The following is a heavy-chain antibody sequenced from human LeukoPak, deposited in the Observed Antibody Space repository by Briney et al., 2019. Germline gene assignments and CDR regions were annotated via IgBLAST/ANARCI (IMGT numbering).Heavy chain of an antibody. J-gene: IGHJ4*02. D-gene: IGHD6-13*01. CDR3: ARDVIAGTGSAVLDY. CDR1: GGTFSSYA. Sequence: VASVKVSCKASGGTFSSYAISWVRQAPGQGLEWMGGIIPIFGTANYAQKFQGRVTITADESTSTAYMELSSLRSEDTAVYYCARDVIAGTGSAVLDYWGQGTLVTVSS. CDR2: IIPIFGTA. V-gene: IGHV1-69*01.